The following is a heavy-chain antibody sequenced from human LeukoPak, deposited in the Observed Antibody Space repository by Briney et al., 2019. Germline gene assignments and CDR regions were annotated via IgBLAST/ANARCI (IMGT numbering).Heavy chain of an antibody. J-gene: IGHJ6*03. CDR2: IYYSGST. V-gene: IGHV4-59*01. Sequence: SETLSLTCTVSGGSLSSYFWSWVRQPPGKGLEWVGYIYYSGSTNYNPSLKSRVTISVDTSKNQFSLKVSSVTAADTAVYYCARDLYYYGSGSNYYYMDVWGKGTTVTVSS. CDR3: ARDLYYYGSGSNYYYMDV. CDR1: GGSLSSYF. D-gene: IGHD3-10*01.